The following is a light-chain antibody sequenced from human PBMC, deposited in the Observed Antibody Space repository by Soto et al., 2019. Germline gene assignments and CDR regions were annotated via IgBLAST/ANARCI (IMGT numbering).Light chain of an antibody. Sequence: QSVLTQPPSASGTPGQRVTISCSGSSSNIGSNTVNWYQQLPGTSPKLLIYSNNQRPSGVPDRFSGSKSGTSASLAISGLQSEDEADYHCAAWDDSLRAVFAGGTKVTVL. J-gene: IGLJ2*01. CDR2: SNN. CDR1: SSNIGSNT. CDR3: AAWDDSLRAV. V-gene: IGLV1-44*01.